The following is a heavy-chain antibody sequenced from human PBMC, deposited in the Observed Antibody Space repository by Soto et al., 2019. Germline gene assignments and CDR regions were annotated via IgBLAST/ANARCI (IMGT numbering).Heavy chain of an antibody. J-gene: IGHJ5*02. CDR1: GYTFTNYY. Sequence: SVKVSCKASGYTFTNYYMHWVRQAPVQGLEWMGIINPSGGSTSYSQKFQGRVTMTRDTSTSTVYMELSSLRSEDTAVYYCERGPLTYYDFWSGYSSWFDPWGQGTLVTVSS. V-gene: IGHV1-46*01. CDR2: INPSGGST. D-gene: IGHD3-3*01. CDR3: ERGPLTYYDFWSGYSSWFDP.